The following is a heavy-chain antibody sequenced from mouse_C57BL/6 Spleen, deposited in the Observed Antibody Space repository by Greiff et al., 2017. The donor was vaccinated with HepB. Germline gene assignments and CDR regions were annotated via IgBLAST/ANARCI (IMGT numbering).Heavy chain of an antibody. CDR2: IYPRDGST. Sequence: QVQLKQSGPELVKPGASVKLSCKASGYTFTSYDINWVKQRPGQGLEWIGWIYPRDGSTKYNEKFKGKATLTVDTSSSTAYMELHSLTSEDSAVYFCARREDSYDYYVDYWGQGTTLTVSS. V-gene: IGHV1-85*01. CDR3: ARREDSYDYYVDY. J-gene: IGHJ2*01. D-gene: IGHD1-1*01. CDR1: GYTFTSYD.